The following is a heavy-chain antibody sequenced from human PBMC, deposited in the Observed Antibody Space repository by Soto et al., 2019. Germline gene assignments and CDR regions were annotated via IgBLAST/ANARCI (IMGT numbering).Heavy chain of an antibody. D-gene: IGHD5-18*01. CDR1: GFTVSSNY. CDR2: IYSGGST. Sequence: PGGSLRLSCAASGFTVSSNYMSWVRQAPGKGLEWVSVIYSGGSTYYADSVKGRFTISRDNSKNTLYLQMNSLRAEDTAVYYCAREDTAMALGGMDVWGQGTTVTVSS. CDR3: AREDTAMALGGMDV. V-gene: IGHV3-53*01. J-gene: IGHJ6*02.